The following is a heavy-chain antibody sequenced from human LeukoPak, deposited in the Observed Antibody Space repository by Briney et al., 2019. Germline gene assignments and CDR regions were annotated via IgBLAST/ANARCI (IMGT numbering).Heavy chain of an antibody. CDR2: ISYDGSNK. J-gene: IGHJ1*01. CDR3: ARDRDSSGLN. Sequence: GSLRLSSAASGFTFSSYAMHWVRPAPGKGLEWVAVISYDGSNKYYSDSVKGRFTISRDNSKNTLYLQMNSLRAEDTAVYYCARDRDSSGLNWGQGTLVTVSS. D-gene: IGHD6-19*01. CDR1: GFTFSSYA. V-gene: IGHV3-30*04.